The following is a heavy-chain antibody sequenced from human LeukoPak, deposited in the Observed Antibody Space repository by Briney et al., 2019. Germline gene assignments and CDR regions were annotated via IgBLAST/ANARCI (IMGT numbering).Heavy chain of an antibody. J-gene: IGHJ4*02. CDR2: IKQDGSEK. D-gene: IGHD3-10*01. CDR3: AREQYYYGSGSYAQIDY. CDR1: GFTFSSYW. V-gene: IGHV3-7*01. Sequence: GGSLRLSCAASGFTFSSYWMSWVRQAPGKGLEWVANIKQDGSEKYYVDSVKGRFTISRDNAKNSLYLQMNSLRAEDTAVYYCAREQYYYGSGSYAQIDYWGQGTLVTVSS.